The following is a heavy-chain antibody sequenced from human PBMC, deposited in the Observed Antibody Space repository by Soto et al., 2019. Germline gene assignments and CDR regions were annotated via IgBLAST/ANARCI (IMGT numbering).Heavy chain of an antibody. Sequence: GGSLRLSCAASGFTFNNYAMNWVRQAPGKGLAWVSAISGSGGSAYYADSVQGRFIISRDNSKNTLYLQMNSLRAEDTAVYYCARDPAGGSSWYYYYYGMDVWGQGTTVTVSS. CDR3: ARDPAGGSSWYYYYYGMDV. V-gene: IGHV3-23*01. CDR1: GFTFNNYA. D-gene: IGHD6-13*01. J-gene: IGHJ6*02. CDR2: ISGSGGSA.